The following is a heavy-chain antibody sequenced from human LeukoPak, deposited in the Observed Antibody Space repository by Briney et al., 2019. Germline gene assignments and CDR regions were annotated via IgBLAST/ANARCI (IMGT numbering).Heavy chain of an antibody. Sequence: PSETLSLTCSVSGGSISLSYYYWGWLRQPPGKALEWFGSVYYSGTTSYNPSLKSRVTISVDMSKNHFSLRLSSVTAADTAMYYCARGTLYSGWSYYFDYWGQGSQVTVSS. CDR2: VYYSGTT. CDR3: ARGTLYSGWSYYFDY. D-gene: IGHD6-19*01. J-gene: IGHJ4*02. V-gene: IGHV4-39*07. CDR1: GGSISLSYYY.